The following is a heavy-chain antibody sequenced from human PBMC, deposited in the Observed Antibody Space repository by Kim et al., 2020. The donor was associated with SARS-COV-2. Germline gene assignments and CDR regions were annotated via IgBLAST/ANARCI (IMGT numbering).Heavy chain of an antibody. D-gene: IGHD3-10*01. CDR1: GFTFTSYA. Sequence: GGSLRLSCAASGFTFTSYAMSWVRQAPGKGLEWVSVISASGGSTYYADSVRGRFTISRDNSKNTLYLQMNSLRAEDTAVFYCAKAERITMVRGVAPFDSWGRGTLVTVSS. J-gene: IGHJ4*02. CDR2: ISASGGST. CDR3: AKAERITMVRGVAPFDS. V-gene: IGHV3-23*01.